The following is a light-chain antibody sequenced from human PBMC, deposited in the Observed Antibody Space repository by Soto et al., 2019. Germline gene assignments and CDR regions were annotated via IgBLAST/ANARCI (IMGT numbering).Light chain of an antibody. CDR1: SSNIADNT. V-gene: IGLV1-44*01. CDR2: SNN. Sequence: QSVLTHPPSASGTPGQRVTISCSGSSSNIADNTVNWYQQLPGTAPKLLIYSNNQRPSGVPDRFSGSKSGTSASLAISGLQSEDEADYYCAAWDDSLNGPVFGGGTKLTVL. J-gene: IGLJ2*01. CDR3: AAWDDSLNGPV.